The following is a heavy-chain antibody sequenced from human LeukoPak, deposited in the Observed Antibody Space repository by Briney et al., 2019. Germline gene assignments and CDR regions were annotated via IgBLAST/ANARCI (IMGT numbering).Heavy chain of an antibody. D-gene: IGHD5-12*01. CDR1: GFTFSNYA. V-gene: IGHV3-30-3*01. J-gene: IGHJ4*02. CDR2: ISYDGSNK. Sequence: GGSLRLSCAASGFTFSNYAMHWLRQAPGKGLEWVAVISYDGSNKYYADSVKGRFTISRDNSKNTLYLQMNSLRGEDTAVYYCARDMVATGKLDYWGQGTLVTVSS. CDR3: ARDMVATGKLDY.